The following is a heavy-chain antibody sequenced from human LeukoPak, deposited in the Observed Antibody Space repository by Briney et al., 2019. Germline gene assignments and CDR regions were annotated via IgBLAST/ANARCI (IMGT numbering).Heavy chain of an antibody. V-gene: IGHV3-53*01. Sequence: GGSLRLSCAASGFSVRSSYMNWVRQAPGKGLEWVSVIYDGETTVYADSVKGRFTISRDDSENTLHLQMNSLRAEDTAVYYCAADTDYDALDIWGRGTMVTVSS. CDR2: IYDGETT. CDR1: GFSVRSSY. D-gene: IGHD4-11*01. CDR3: AADTDYDALDI. J-gene: IGHJ3*02.